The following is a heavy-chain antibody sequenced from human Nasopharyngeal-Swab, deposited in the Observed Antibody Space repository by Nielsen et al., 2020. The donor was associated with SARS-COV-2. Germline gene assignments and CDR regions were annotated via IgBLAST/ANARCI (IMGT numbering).Heavy chain of an antibody. CDR1: GGSMRSYY. CDR3: AREGSVVPAAVDY. J-gene: IGHJ4*02. Sequence: SETLSLTCTVSGGSMRSYYWNWIRQPPGKGLEWIGYIYYSGSTNYNPSLKSRVTISVDTSKNQFSLKLSSVTAADTAVYYCAREGSVVPAAVDYWGQGTLVTVSS. D-gene: IGHD2-2*01. CDR2: IYYSGST. V-gene: IGHV4-59*12.